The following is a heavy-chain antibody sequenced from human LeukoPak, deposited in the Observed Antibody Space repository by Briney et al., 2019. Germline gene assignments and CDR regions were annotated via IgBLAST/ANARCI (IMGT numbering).Heavy chain of an antibody. Sequence: PGGSLRLSCAASGFTFTNSWMAWVRQAPGKGLEWVANIKQDGSTKHYADSLKGRFTISRDNPKNSLYLQMNNLRADDTAVYYCTRDTDWSLDYWGQGILVTVAS. CDR3: TRDTDWSLDY. CDR1: GFTFTNSW. D-gene: IGHD2-21*01. V-gene: IGHV3-7*01. J-gene: IGHJ4*02. CDR2: IKQDGSTK.